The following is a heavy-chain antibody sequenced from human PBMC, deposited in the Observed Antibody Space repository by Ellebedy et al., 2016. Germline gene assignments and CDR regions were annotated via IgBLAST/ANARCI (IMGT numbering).Heavy chain of an antibody. D-gene: IGHD4-11*01. CDR2: IYYSGST. CDR1: GGSISSSSYY. Sequence: SETLSLXCTVSGGSISSSSYYWGWIRQPPGKGLEWIGSIYYSGSTYYNPSLKSRVTISVDTSKNQFSLKLSSVTAADTAVYYCARAFTGPFDYWGQGTLVTVSS. J-gene: IGHJ4*02. V-gene: IGHV4-39*07. CDR3: ARAFTGPFDY.